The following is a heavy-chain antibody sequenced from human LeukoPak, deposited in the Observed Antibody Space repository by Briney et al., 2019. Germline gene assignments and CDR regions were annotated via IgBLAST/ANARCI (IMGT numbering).Heavy chain of an antibody. V-gene: IGHV3-7*05. CDR3: ARGGDYLDF. Sequence: GGSLRLSCAASGFTFSIYWMSWVRQAPGKGLEWVANIRQDGSEKYYVDSVKGRFTISRDNANNSLYLQINSLRAEDTAVYYCARGGDYLDFWGQGTLVTVSS. CDR2: IRQDGSEK. CDR1: GFTFSIYW. J-gene: IGHJ4*02.